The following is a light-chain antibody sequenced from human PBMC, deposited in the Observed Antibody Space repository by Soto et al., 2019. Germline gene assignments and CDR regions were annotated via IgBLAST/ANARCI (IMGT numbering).Light chain of an antibody. Sequence: DIVMTQTPLSSPVTLGQPASISCTSSKSLVHRDGNTYLSWLQQRPGQPPRLLIFKISNRLSGVPDRFSGSGAGTDFTLKISRVKAEDVGVYYCMQVTQFPYTFGQGTRLEIK. V-gene: IGKV2-24*01. CDR1: KSLVHRDGNTY. J-gene: IGKJ5*01. CDR2: KIS. CDR3: MQVTQFPYT.